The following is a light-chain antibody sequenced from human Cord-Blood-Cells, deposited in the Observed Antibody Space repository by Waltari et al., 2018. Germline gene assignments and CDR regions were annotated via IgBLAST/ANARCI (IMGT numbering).Light chain of an antibody. CDR2: DVS. V-gene: IGLV2-14*01. Sequence: QSALTQPASVSGSPGQSITISCTGTSSDAGGYHYVSWYQQHPGKAPNLMIYDVSKRPSGVSNRFSGSKSGNTASLTISGLQAEDEADYYCSSYTSSSTVVFGGGTKLTVL. CDR1: SSDAGGYHY. CDR3: SSYTSSSTVV. J-gene: IGLJ2*01.